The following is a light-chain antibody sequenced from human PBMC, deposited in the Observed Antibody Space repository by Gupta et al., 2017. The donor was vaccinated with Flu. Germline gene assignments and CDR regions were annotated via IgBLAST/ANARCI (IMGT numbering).Light chain of an antibody. CDR1: QNINSW. J-gene: IGKJ4*01. V-gene: IGKV1-5*03. CDR3: QQYKTFPLT. Sequence: DIQMTQFPSTLSASVGDRVTITCRARQNINSWLAWYQQKPGLAPKLLIHKASTLDRGIPLRFTGSGTETDFTLTINILQPDDFGTYYCQQYKTFPLTFGGGTKVEI. CDR2: KAS.